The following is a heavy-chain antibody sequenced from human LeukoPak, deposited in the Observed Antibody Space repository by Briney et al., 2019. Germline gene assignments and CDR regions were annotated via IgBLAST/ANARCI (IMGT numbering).Heavy chain of an antibody. V-gene: IGHV3-23*01. Sequence: GGSLRLSCAASGFTFSSYAMSWVRQAPGKGLEWVSAIRGSGGSTYYADSVKGRFTISRDNSKNTLYLQMNSLRAEDTAVYYCAKVPYDFWSGYYFWGQGTMVTVSS. CDR3: AKVPYDFWSGYYF. CDR1: GFTFSSYA. D-gene: IGHD3-3*01. J-gene: IGHJ3*01. CDR2: IRGSGGST.